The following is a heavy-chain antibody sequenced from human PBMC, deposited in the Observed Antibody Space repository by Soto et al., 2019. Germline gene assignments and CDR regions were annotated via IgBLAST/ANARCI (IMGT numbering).Heavy chain of an antibody. V-gene: IGHV1-2*04. CDR1: GYTFTGYY. CDR2: INPNSGGT. D-gene: IGHD2-2*01. CDR3: ARSIVVVPQPFYGMDV. Sequence: ASVKVSCKASGYTFTGYYMHWVRRAPGQGLEWMEWINPNSGGTNYAQKFQGWVTMTRDTSISTAYMELSRLRSDDTAVYYCARSIVVVPQPFYGMDVWGQGTTVTVSS. J-gene: IGHJ6*02.